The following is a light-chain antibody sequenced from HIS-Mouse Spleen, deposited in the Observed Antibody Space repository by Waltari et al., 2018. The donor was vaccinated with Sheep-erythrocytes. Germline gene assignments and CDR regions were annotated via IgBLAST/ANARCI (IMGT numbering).Light chain of an antibody. Sequence: DIQMTQSPSSLSASVGDRVTITCRASQSISSYLNWNQQKPGQDPKLLIYAASSLQSGVPSRFRGSGSGTDFTLTISSLQPEDFATYYCQQSYSTPPLTFGGGTKVEIK. CDR1: QSISSY. V-gene: IGKV1-39*01. CDR2: AAS. CDR3: QQSYSTPPLT. J-gene: IGKJ4*01.